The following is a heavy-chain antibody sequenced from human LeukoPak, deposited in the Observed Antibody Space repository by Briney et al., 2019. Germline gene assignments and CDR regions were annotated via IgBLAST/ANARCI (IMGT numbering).Heavy chain of an antibody. CDR2: IYYSGLT. CDR3: ASGTFDDYGDYDRGDYSNR. CDR1: GASISSSSSC. Sequence: SETQSLTCTVSGASISSSSSCWGWVRQPPGKGPEWIGSIYYSGLTYDNPSLKSRVSISVDPSKNHFSLKVSSVTAADTAVYYCASGTFDDYGDYDRGDYSNRCGEGTLVTVSS. D-gene: IGHD4-17*01. V-gene: IGHV4-39*02. J-gene: IGHJ4*02.